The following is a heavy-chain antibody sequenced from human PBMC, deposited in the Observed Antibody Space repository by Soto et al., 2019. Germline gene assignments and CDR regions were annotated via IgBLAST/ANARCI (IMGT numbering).Heavy chain of an antibody. CDR2: IYYSVSP. CDR1: GGSINSGGYY. J-gene: IGHJ4*02. V-gene: IGHV4-31*03. Sequence: SETLSLTGTVSGGSINSGGYYWSWIRQHPGEGLECLGAIYYSVSPYYNPSLKSRVSISVDSSKNQFSLKLSSVTAADTAMYYCARGPGGFGELFLDFWGQGTLVTVSS. D-gene: IGHD3-10*01. CDR3: ARGPGGFGELFLDF.